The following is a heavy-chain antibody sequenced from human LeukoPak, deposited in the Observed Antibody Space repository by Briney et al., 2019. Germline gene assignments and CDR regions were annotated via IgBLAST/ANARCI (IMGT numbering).Heavy chain of an antibody. D-gene: IGHD6-19*01. Sequence: NSGGSLRLSCAASGFTFSDYYMSWIRQAPGKGLEWVSYISSSSYTNYADSVKGRFTISRDNAKNSLYLQMNSLRAEDTAVYYCARETTSIAVAGFDYWGQGTLVTVSS. CDR3: ARETTSIAVAGFDY. CDR1: GFTFSDYY. V-gene: IGHV3-11*05. CDR2: ISSSSYT. J-gene: IGHJ4*02.